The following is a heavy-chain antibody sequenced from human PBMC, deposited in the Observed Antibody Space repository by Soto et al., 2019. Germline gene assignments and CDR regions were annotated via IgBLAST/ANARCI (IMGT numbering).Heavy chain of an antibody. V-gene: IGHV3-43*01. CDR3: AKERVGRKCFYHGMDI. D-gene: IGHD3-16*01. Sequence: EVQLVESGGVVVQPGGSLRLSCATSGFIFNDYTMYWVRQAPGKGLEWVSLINWDGSTTYYADFVQGRFTVSRDNSKNALSLELNSLRTEDTALYYCAKERVGRKCFYHGMDIRGPGTTVTVSS. CDR2: INWDGSTT. J-gene: IGHJ6*02. CDR1: GFIFNDYT.